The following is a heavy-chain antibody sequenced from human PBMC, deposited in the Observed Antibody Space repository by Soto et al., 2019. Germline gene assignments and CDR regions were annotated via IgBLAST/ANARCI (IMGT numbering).Heavy chain of an antibody. J-gene: IGHJ6*02. CDR3: ARLVPAAGYYYGMDV. Sequence: QVQLVQSGAEVKKPGSSVKVSCKASGGTFSSYAISWVRQAPGQGLEWMGGIIPIFGTANYAQKFQGRVTITADESTSTAYMGLSTLRSEDTAVYYCARLVPAAGYYYGMDVWGQGTTVTVSS. D-gene: IGHD2-2*01. CDR1: GGTFSSYA. V-gene: IGHV1-69*12. CDR2: IIPIFGTA.